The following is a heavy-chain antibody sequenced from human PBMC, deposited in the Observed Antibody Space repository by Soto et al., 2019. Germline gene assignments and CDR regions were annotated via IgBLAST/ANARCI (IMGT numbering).Heavy chain of an antibody. CDR1: GGSISSSSYY. CDR3: ARGLITMVRGNWFDP. Sequence: SETLSLTCTVSGGSISSSSYYWGWIRQPPGKGLEWIGSIYYSGSTYYNPSLKSRVTISVDTSKNQFSLKLSSVTAADTAVYYCARGLITMVRGNWFDPWGQGTLVTVS. V-gene: IGHV4-39*01. J-gene: IGHJ5*02. D-gene: IGHD3-10*01. CDR2: IYYSGST.